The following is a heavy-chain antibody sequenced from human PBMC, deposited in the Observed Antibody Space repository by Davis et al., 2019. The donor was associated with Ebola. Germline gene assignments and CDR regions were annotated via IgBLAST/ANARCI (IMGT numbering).Heavy chain of an antibody. J-gene: IGHJ4*02. CDR1: SGSISNYY. CDR2: IYYLGST. D-gene: IGHD4-11*01. CDR3: ARGRYSNRFDY. V-gene: IGHV4-59*12. Sequence: MPSETLSLTCTVSSGSISNYYWSWVRQPPGERLQWIGYIYYLGSTNYNPSLKSRVTISVDTSKNQFSLKLSSVTAADTAVYYCARGRYSNRFDYWGQGTLVTVSS.